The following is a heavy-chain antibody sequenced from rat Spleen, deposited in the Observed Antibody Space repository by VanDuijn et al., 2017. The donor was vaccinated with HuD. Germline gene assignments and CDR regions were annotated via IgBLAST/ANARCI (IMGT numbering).Heavy chain of an antibody. CDR1: GYSITSGYG. Sequence: EVQLQESGPGLVKPSQSLSLTCSVTGYSITSGYGWSWIRKFPGNKLEWMGYINSAGSTNYNPSLKSRISITRDTSKNQFFLQVNSVTTEDTATYYCARGTTGSSGLDYWGQGVMVTVSS. J-gene: IGHJ2*01. CDR2: INSAGST. D-gene: IGHD5-1*01. CDR3: ARGTTGSSGLDY. V-gene: IGHV3-3*01.